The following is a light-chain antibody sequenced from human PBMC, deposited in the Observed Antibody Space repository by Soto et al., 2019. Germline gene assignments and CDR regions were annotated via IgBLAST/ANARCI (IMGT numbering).Light chain of an antibody. CDR2: GAS. CDR1: QSVSNNY. J-gene: IGKJ1*01. CDR3: QQYNSYSRT. Sequence: EIVLTQSPGTLSLSPLERATLSFMASQSVSNNYLAWYQQKPGQAPRLLIYGASNRATGIPDRFSGSGSGTEFTLTISSLQPDDFATYYCQQYNSYSRTFGQGTKVDIK. V-gene: IGKV3-20*01.